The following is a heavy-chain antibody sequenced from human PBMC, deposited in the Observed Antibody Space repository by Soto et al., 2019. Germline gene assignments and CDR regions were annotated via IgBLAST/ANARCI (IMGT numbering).Heavy chain of an antibody. V-gene: IGHV4-38-2*01. CDR3: ERGRGSGYYYYFDY. CDR1: GYSMSSGYY. CDR2: IYHSGST. J-gene: IGHJ4*02. D-gene: IGHD3-22*01. Sequence: EPLSLTGAGSGYSMSSGYYGGWIRQPPGKGLEWIGSIYHSGSTYYNPSLKSRVTISVDTSKNQFSLKLSSVTAADTAVYYCERGRGSGYYYYFDYWGQGTLVTVSS.